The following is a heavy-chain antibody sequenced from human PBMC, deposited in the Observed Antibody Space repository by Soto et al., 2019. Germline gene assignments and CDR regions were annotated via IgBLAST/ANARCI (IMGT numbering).Heavy chain of an antibody. CDR1: GFTFDIHG. CDR2: ISNGGRDY. D-gene: IGHD6-25*01. V-gene: IGHV3-30*18. Sequence: QVQLVESGGGVVQPGRSLRLSCAASGFTFDIHGMHWVRQAPGKGLEWVAVISNGGRDYHYADSVKGRFTISRDNSKNTLYLQMNSLRAEDTAVYYCAKDLDRLAAIYYFDYWGQGTLVTVSS. J-gene: IGHJ4*02. CDR3: AKDLDRLAAIYYFDY.